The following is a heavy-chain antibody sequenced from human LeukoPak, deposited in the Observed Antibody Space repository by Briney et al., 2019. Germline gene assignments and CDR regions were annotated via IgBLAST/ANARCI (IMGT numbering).Heavy chain of an antibody. V-gene: IGHV3-48*02. CDR1: GFTFTTYT. J-gene: IGHJ3*02. Sequence: GGSLRLSCAASGFTFTTYTLNWAPQAPRKGVEWVSYISSTSGAIYYADSVKGRFTISRDNAKNSLYLQMNSLRDEDTAVYYCASGGSWFDTSGYTDALDIWGQGTMVTGSS. D-gene: IGHD3-22*01. CDR2: ISSTSGAI. CDR3: ASGGSWFDTSGYTDALDI.